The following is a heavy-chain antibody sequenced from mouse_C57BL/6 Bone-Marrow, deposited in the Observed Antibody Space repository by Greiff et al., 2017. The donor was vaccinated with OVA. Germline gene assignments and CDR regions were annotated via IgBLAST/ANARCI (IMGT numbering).Heavy chain of an antibody. D-gene: IGHD2-3*01. CDR1: GYTFTSYW. Sequence: QVQLKESGAELVMPGASVKLSCKASGYTFTSYWMHWVKQRPGQGLEWIGEIDPSDSYTNYNQKFKGKSTLTVDKSSSTAYMQLSSLTSEDSAVYYCARGMGGYFDYWGQGTTLTVSS. V-gene: IGHV1-69*01. J-gene: IGHJ2*01. CDR3: ARGMGGYFDY. CDR2: IDPSDSYT.